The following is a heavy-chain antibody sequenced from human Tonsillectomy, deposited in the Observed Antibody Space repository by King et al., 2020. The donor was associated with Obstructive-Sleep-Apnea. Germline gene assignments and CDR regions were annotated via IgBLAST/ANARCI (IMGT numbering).Heavy chain of an antibody. CDR3: ARDRVQVWGYWDFDP. Sequence: VQLVESGGGLVQPGGSLRLSCAASGFIVSRNYMSWVRQAPGKGLEWVSVLYSDGSTYYADSVKGRFTISRDNSKNTVYLQMNSLRAEDTAVYFCARDRVQVWGYWDFDPWGRGTLVSFSS. D-gene: IGHD5-18*01. CDR1: GFIVSRNY. CDR2: LYSDGST. V-gene: IGHV3-66*01. J-gene: IGHJ2*01.